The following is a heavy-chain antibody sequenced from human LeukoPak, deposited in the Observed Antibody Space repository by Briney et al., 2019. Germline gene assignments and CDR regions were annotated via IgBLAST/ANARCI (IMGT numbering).Heavy chain of an antibody. V-gene: IGHV3-23*01. D-gene: IGHD2-15*01. CDR2: ISGSGDDT. CDR3: AKVSGSFPRYYGMDV. CDR1: GFTFSDYA. J-gene: IGHJ6*02. Sequence: GGSLRLSCAASGFTFSDYAMSWVRQAPGKGLEWVSAISGSGDDTYYADSVKGRFTISRDNSKNTLYLQMNSLRAEDTAVYYCAKVSGSFPRYYGMDVWGQGTTVTVSS.